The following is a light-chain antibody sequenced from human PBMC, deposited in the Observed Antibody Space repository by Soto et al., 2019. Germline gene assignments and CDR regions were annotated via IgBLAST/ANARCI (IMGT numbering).Light chain of an antibody. CDR2: DNN. V-gene: IGLV1-51*01. CDR3: GTWDSSLSAYV. CDR1: SSNIGNNY. J-gene: IGLJ1*01. Sequence: QSVLTHPPSVSAAPGQKVTSSCSGSSSNIGNNYVSWYQQLPGTAPKLLIYDNNKRPSGIPDRFSDSKSGTSATLAITGLQTGDEADYYCGTWDSSLSAYVFGTGTKVTVL.